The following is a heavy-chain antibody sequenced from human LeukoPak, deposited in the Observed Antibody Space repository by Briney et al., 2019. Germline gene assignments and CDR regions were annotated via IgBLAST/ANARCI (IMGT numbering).Heavy chain of an antibody. CDR3: ARAPLPGHYFDY. J-gene: IGHJ4*02. D-gene: IGHD1-26*01. CDR2: IKQDGSEK. CDR1: GFTVTSNY. V-gene: IGHV3-7*01. Sequence: PGGSLRLSCAVSGFTVTSNYMSWVRQAPGKGLEWVANIKQDGSEKYYVDSVKGRFTISRDNAKNSLYLQMTSLRAEDTAVYYCARAPLPGHYFDYWGQGTLVTVSS.